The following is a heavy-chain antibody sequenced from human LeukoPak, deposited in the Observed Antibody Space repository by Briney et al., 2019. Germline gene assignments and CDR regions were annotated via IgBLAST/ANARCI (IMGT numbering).Heavy chain of an antibody. CDR2: IWYDGSNK. Sequence: GGSLRLSCSASGFTFSSYGMHWVRQAPGKGLEWVAVIWYDGSNKYYADSVKGRFTISRDNSKNTLYLQMNSLRAEDTAVYYCARSSYSSSSSVWGQGTMVTVSS. CDR1: GFTFSSYG. D-gene: IGHD6-6*01. V-gene: IGHV3-33*08. CDR3: ARSSYSSSSSV. J-gene: IGHJ3*01.